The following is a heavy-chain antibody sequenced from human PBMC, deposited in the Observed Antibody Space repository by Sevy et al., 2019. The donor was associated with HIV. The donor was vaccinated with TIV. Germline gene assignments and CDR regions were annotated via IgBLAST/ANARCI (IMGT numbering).Heavy chain of an antibody. CDR3: ASPRHVYDSRYLHRIFDY. V-gene: IGHV3-30-3*01. Sequence: GGSLRLSCAASGFTFSTFDMHWVRQAPGKGLEWVAVMSVDGTTKYYADSVKGRFIVSRDNAKSTLFLQMNSLRTEDTAVYYCASPRHVYDSRYLHRIFDYWGQGTLVTVSS. D-gene: IGHD6-13*01. J-gene: IGHJ4*02. CDR1: GFTFSTFD. CDR2: MSVDGTTK.